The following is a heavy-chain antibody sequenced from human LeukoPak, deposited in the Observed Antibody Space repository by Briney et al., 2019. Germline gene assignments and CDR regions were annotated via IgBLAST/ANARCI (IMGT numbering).Heavy chain of an antibody. V-gene: IGHV4-39*07. CDR1: GGSISSSSYS. D-gene: IGHD2-8*01. CDR3: ARWTVYADDY. J-gene: IGHJ4*02. Sequence: SETLSLTCTVSGGSISSSSYSWGWIRQPPGKGLEWIGSIYYSGSTYYNPSLKSRVTISVDTSKNQFSLKLSSVTAADTAVYYCARWTVYADDYWGQGTLVTVSS. CDR2: IYYSGST.